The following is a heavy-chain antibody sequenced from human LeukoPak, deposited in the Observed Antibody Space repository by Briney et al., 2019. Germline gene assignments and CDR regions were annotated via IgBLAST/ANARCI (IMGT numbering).Heavy chain of an antibody. CDR2: INPNSGGT. CDR3: ARVSNYGDPPWFDP. Sequence: ASVKVSCKASGHTFTGYYMHWVRQAPGQGLEWMGWINPNSGGTNYAQKFQGWVTMTRDTSISTAYMELSRLRSDDTAVYYCARVSNYGDPPWFDPWGQGTLVTVSS. CDR1: GHTFTGYY. V-gene: IGHV1-2*04. J-gene: IGHJ5*02. D-gene: IGHD4-17*01.